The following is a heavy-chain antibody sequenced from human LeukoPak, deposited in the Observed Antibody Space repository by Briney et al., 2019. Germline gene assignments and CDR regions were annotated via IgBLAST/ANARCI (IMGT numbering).Heavy chain of an antibody. V-gene: IGHV4-39*07. D-gene: IGHD4-17*01. CDR3: ARGLRFWFDP. Sequence: SETLSLTCIVSGGSISSSSYYWGWIRQPPGKGLEWIGSIYYSGSTYYNPSLKSRVTISVDTSKNQFSLKLSSVTAADTAVYYCARGLRFWFDPWGQGTLVTVSS. CDR1: GGSISSSSYY. CDR2: IYYSGST. J-gene: IGHJ5*02.